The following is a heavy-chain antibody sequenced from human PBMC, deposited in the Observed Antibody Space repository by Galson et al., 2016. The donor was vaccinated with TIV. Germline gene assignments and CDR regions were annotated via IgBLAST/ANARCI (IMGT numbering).Heavy chain of an antibody. CDR1: GFTFSSYS. Sequence: SLRLSCAGSGFTFSSYSMTWVRQAPGKGLEWVSYISDSSGSIYYADSVKGRFTISRDNAKNSLYLQMNSLRVEDTAVYYCAGDKERSGWYFWFDPWGQGTLVTVSS. V-gene: IGHV3-48*04. CDR2: ISDSSGSI. D-gene: IGHD6-19*01. CDR3: AGDKERSGWYFWFDP. J-gene: IGHJ5*02.